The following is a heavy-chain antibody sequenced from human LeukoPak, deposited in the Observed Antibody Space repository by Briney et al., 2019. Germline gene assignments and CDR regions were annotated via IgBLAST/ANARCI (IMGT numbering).Heavy chain of an antibody. V-gene: IGHV3-21*01. CDR2: ISSSSSYI. Sequence: GGSLRLSCAASGFTFSSYSMNWVRQAPGKVLEWVSSISSSSSYIYYADSVKGRFTISRDNAKNSLYLQMNSLRAEDTAVYYCARNAGTTYYYYYYMDVWGKGTTVTVSS. J-gene: IGHJ6*03. D-gene: IGHD1-7*01. CDR1: GFTFSSYS. CDR3: ARNAGTTYYYYYYMDV.